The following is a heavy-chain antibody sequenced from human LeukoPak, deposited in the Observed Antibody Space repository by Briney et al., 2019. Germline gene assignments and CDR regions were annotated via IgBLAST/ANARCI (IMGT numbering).Heavy chain of an antibody. CDR3: AELGITMIGGV. V-gene: IGHV3-23*01. D-gene: IGHD3-10*02. Sequence: GGSLRLSCTASGFTFGSYAMSWVRQAPGKGLEWVSGIIGSGGSTYYADSVKGRFTISRDNAKNSLYLQMNSLRAEDTAVYYCAELGITMIGGVWGKGTTVTISS. CDR1: GFTFGSYA. CDR2: IIGSGGST. J-gene: IGHJ6*04.